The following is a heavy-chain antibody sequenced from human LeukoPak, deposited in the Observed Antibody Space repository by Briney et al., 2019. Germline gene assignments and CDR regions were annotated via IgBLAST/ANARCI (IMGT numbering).Heavy chain of an antibody. CDR2: TYYRSKWYN. V-gene: IGHV6-1*01. J-gene: IGHJ4*02. CDR3: ARDRSTAARDENYFDY. Sequence: SQTLPLTCAISGDSVSSNSAAWNWIRQSPSRGLEWLGRTYYRSKWYNQYAVSVKSRIIINPDTSKNQFSLQLSSVTPEDTAVYYCARDRSTAARDENYFDYWGRGTLVTVSS. D-gene: IGHD6-6*01. CDR1: GDSVSSNSAA.